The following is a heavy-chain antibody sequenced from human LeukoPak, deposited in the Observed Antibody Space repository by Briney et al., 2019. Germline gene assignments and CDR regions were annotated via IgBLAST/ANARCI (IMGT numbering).Heavy chain of an antibody. J-gene: IGHJ4*02. CDR1: GFTFSSYG. CDR3: ARDGGYGDSNYFDY. D-gene: IGHD4-17*01. V-gene: IGHV3-30*02. Sequence: GGSLRLSCAASGFTFSSYGMHWVRQAPGKGLEWVAFIRYDGSNKYYADSVKGRFTISRDNSKNTLYLQMNSLRAEDTAVYYCARDGGYGDSNYFDYWGQGTLVTVSS. CDR2: IRYDGSNK.